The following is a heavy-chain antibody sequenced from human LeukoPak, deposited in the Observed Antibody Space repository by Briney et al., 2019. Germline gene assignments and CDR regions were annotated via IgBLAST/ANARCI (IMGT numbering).Heavy chain of an antibody. J-gene: IGHJ3*02. CDR1: GDSISSYA. CDR2: ISRSGDT. Sequence: PSETLSLTCSVSGDSISSYAWSWNRWPPGKGLEWIGDISRSGDTNYSPSLKSRLTISVDMSKNQFSLKLRSVTAADTAVYYCAKDRGGGRDAFDIWGQGTVVTVSS. D-gene: IGHD3-10*01. CDR3: AKDRGGGRDAFDI. V-gene: IGHV4-59*01.